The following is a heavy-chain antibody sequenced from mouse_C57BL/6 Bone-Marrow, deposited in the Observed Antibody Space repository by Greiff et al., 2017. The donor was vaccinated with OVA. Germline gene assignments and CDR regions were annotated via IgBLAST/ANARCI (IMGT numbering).Heavy chain of an antibody. CDR3: SRPSTVVAWYYAMDY. D-gene: IGHD1-1*01. Sequence: VQLQQSVAELVRPGASVKLSCTASGFNIKNTYMHWVKQRPEQGLEWIGRIDPANGNTKYDPKFQGTATITADTSSNTAYLQLSSQTSDYTAIYYWSRPSTVVAWYYAMDYWGQGTSVTVSS. CDR1: GFNIKNTY. J-gene: IGHJ4*01. V-gene: IGHV14-3*01. CDR2: IDPANGNT.